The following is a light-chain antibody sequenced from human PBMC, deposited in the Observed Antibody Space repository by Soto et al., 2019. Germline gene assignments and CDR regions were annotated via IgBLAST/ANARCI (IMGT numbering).Light chain of an antibody. CDR1: QSISSSY. V-gene: IGKV3-20*01. Sequence: EIVLTQSPGTLSLSPGERATLSCRASQSISSSYLAWHQQKPGQAPRVLIYGASSRATGIPDRFSGSGSGKDFTLTISRLEPEDFAVYFCQQYGNPPPNAFGQGTKVEI. CDR2: GAS. J-gene: IGKJ2*01. CDR3: QQYGNPPPNA.